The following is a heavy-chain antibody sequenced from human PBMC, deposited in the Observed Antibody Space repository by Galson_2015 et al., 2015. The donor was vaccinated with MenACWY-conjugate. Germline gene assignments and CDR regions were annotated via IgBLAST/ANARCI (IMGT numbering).Heavy chain of an antibody. V-gene: IGHV3-74*01. D-gene: IGHD6-6*01. CDR1: GFTFSSYW. Sequence: SLRLSCAASGFTFSSYWMHWVRQPPGKGLVWVSRINTDGSSTDYADSVKGRFTISRDNAKNTLYLQMSSLRAEDTAVYYYVRDILGSSSIWGQGTLVTVSS. J-gene: IGHJ4*02. CDR3: VRDILGSSSI. CDR2: INTDGSST.